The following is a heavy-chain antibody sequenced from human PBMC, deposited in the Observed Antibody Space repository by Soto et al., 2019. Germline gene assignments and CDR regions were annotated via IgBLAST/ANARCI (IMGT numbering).Heavy chain of an antibody. V-gene: IGHV1-18*01. Sequence: ASVKVSCKASGYTFTSYGISWVRQAPGQGLEWMGWISAYNGNTNYAQKLQGRVTKTTDTSTSTAYMELRSLRSDDTPVYYCARDTGAVAARRYCYGMDVWGQGTTVTVSS. J-gene: IGHJ6*02. CDR1: GYTFTSYG. CDR3: ARDTGAVAARRYCYGMDV. D-gene: IGHD6-6*01. CDR2: ISAYNGNT.